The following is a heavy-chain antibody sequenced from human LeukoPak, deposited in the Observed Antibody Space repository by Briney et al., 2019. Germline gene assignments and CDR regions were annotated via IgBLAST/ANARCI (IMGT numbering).Heavy chain of an antibody. CDR3: ARLLLEWSQNHDN. CDR1: GYTFTDYY. D-gene: IGHD3-3*01. Sequence: ASVKVSCKASGYTFTDYYMHWVRQAPGQGLEWMGWVNGNTGGTSYPQKFQGRVTMTRDTSISTAYMELTRLTSDDTAVYYCARLLLEWSQNHDNWGQGTLVTVSS. CDR2: VNGNTGGT. V-gene: IGHV1-2*02. J-gene: IGHJ4*02.